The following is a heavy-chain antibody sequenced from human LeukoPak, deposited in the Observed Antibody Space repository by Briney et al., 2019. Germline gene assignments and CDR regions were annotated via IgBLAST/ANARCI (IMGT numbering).Heavy chain of an antibody. V-gene: IGHV5-51*01. D-gene: IGHD2-15*01. Sequence: GESLKISCKGSGYSFTSYWIGWVRQMPGKGLEWVGIIYPGDSDTRYSPSFQGQVTISADKSISTAYLQWSSLKASDTAMYYCARQGCSGGSCYRTPFDYWGQGTLVTVSS. J-gene: IGHJ4*02. CDR3: ARQGCSGGSCYRTPFDY. CDR2: IYPGDSDT. CDR1: GYSFTSYW.